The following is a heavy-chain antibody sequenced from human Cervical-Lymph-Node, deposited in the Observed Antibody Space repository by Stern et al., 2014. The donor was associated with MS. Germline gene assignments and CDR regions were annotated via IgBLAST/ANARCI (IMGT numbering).Heavy chain of an antibody. CDR2: INPGGGGA. J-gene: IGHJ4*02. CDR1: GFTFTSYD. V-gene: IGHV1-46*01. D-gene: IGHD3-22*01. CDR3: ARDSYDSKLRFDF. Sequence: QVQLMQSGAEVRKPGASVKVSCKASGFTFTSYDIHWVRQAPGQGLEWMGKINPGGGGASYAQKFQGRVTVTRDTSTNTVYMELSSLRSEDTAVYYCARDSYDSKLRFDFWGQGTLVTVSS.